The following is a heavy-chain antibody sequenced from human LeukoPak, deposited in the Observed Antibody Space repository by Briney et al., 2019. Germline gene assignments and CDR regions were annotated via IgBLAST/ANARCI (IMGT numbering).Heavy chain of an antibody. CDR3: AREMLVDPQFDY. Sequence: KSSETLSLTCTVSGYSISSGYYWGWIRQPPGKGLEWIGSIYHSGSTHYNPSLKSRVTISVDTSKNQFSLKLSSVTAADTAVYYCAREMLVDPQFDYWGQGTLVTVSS. CDR2: IYHSGST. V-gene: IGHV4-38-2*02. D-gene: IGHD2-8*02. CDR1: GYSISSGYY. J-gene: IGHJ4*02.